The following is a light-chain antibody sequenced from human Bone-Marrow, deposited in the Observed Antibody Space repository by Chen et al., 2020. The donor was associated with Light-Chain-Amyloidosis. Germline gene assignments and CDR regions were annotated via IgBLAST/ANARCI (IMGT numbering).Light chain of an antibody. Sequence: HSALPQPASVSGSPGQSIPISSLGTSSDVGGDNHVSWYQQHPDKAPKLMIYEVTNRPSWVPDRFSGSKSDNTASLTISGLQTEDEADYFCSSYTITNTLVFGSGTRVTVL. J-gene: IGLJ1*01. CDR3: SSYTITNTLV. V-gene: IGLV2-14*01. CDR1: SSDVGGDNH. CDR2: EVT.